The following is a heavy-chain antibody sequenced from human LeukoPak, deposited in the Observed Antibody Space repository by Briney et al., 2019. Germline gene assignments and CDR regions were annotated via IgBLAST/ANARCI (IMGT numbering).Heavy chain of an antibody. CDR3: ARGVRRVVSYYMDV. Sequence: PGGSLRLSCAASGFTFSSYSMNWVRQAPGKGLEWVSSISSSSSYIYYADSVKGRFTISRDNAKNPLYLQMNSLRAEDTAVYYCARGVRRVVSYYMDVWGKGTTVTVSS. CDR2: ISSSSSYI. CDR1: GFTFSSYS. V-gene: IGHV3-21*01. J-gene: IGHJ6*03. D-gene: IGHD2-2*01.